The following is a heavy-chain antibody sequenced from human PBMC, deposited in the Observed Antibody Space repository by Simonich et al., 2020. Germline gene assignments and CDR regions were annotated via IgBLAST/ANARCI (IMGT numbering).Heavy chain of an antibody. D-gene: IGHD2-2*01. CDR2: LNPNSGGT. Sequence: QVQLVQSGAEVKKPGASVKVSCKASGYTFTGYYMHWVRKAPGQGLEWMEWLNPNSGGTNYAQKCQGRVTMTRDTSISTAYMELSRLRSDDTAVYYCARDPVVPAAIRNAFDIWGQGTMVTVSS. CDR3: ARDPVVPAAIRNAFDI. CDR1: GYTFTGYY. J-gene: IGHJ3*02. V-gene: IGHV1-2*02.